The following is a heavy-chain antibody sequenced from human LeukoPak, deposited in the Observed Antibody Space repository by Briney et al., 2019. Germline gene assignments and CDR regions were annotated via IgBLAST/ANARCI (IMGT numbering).Heavy chain of an antibody. V-gene: IGHV3-20*04. J-gene: IGHJ4*02. CDR1: GFTFDDYG. CDR2: INWNGGST. CDR3: VGGNRYYDSSGYSDPFDY. D-gene: IGHD3-22*01. Sequence: PGGSLRLSCAASGFTFDDYGMSWVRLAPGKGLEWVSGINWNGGSTGYADSVKGRFTISRDNAKNSLYLQMNSLRAEDTALYYCVGGNRYYDSSGYSDPFDYWGQGTLVTVSS.